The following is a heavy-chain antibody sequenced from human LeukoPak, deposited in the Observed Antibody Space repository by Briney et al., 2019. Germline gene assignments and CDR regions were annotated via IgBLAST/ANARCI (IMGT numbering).Heavy chain of an antibody. CDR2: VSSNGGNT. D-gene: IGHD5-12*01. Sequence: PGGSLRVSCSASGFTFRRYAMHWVRQALGRGVEYILGVSSNGGNTEHADSVKGRLTISRDNSKSTLYLQMSSLRPEDTAVYYCIKDAGYSAYDSLDTWGQGTLVTVSS. V-gene: IGHV3-64D*06. CDR3: IKDAGYSAYDSLDT. J-gene: IGHJ5*02. CDR1: GFTFRRYA.